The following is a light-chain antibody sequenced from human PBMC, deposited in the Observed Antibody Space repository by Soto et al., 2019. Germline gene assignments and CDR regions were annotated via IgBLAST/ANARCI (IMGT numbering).Light chain of an antibody. Sequence: QSALTQPASVSGSPGQSITISCAGTRSDIGGYNYVSWYQQHPGKAPKLLIYEVSNRPSGVSNRFSASKSGNMASLTISGLQAEDKADYYCSSYTSSSTGGYVFGTATKLTVL. V-gene: IGLV2-14*01. CDR1: RSDIGGYNY. CDR2: EVS. CDR3: SSYTSSSTGGYV. J-gene: IGLJ1*01.